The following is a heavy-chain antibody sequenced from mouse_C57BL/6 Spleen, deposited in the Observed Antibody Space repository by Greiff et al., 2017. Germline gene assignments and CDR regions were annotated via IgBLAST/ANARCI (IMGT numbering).Heavy chain of an antibody. V-gene: IGHV1-69*01. CDR2: IDPSDSYT. CDR3: ARAPYYYGSSYPAWFAY. J-gene: IGHJ3*01. Sequence: VQLQQSGAELVMPGASVKLSCKASGYTFTSYWMHWVKQRPGQGLEWIGEIDPSDSYTNYNQKFKGKSTLTVDKSSSTAYMQLSSLTSEDSAVYYCARAPYYYGSSYPAWFAYWGQGTLVTVSA. D-gene: IGHD1-1*01. CDR1: GYTFTSYW.